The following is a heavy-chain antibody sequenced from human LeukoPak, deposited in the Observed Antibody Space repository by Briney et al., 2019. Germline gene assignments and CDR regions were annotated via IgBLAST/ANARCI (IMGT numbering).Heavy chain of an antibody. CDR3: ARESLTDIVVVGAFDI. CDR1: GFTFSSYS. V-gene: IGHV3-48*04. CDR2: IGHTGSIT. D-gene: IGHD2-15*01. Sequence: AGGSLRLSCASSGFTFSSYSMNWVRHAPGKGLEWVSYIGHTGSITDYADSVKGRFSISRDNAKNTLYLQMNSLRAEDTAVYYCARESLTDIVVVGAFDIWGQGTMVTVSS. J-gene: IGHJ3*02.